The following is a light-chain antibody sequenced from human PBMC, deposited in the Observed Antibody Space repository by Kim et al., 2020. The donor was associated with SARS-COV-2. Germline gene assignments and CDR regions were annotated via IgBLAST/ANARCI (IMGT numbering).Light chain of an antibody. V-gene: IGKV1-27*01. CDR3: QNYDSAPLT. CDR1: HGISNY. CDR2: AAS. J-gene: IGKJ4*01. Sequence: DIQMTQSPSSLSASVGDRVTITCRASHGISNYLTWYQQKPGKVPKLLIYAASTLQSGVPSRFSGSGSGTDFTLTISSLQPEDVATYYCQNYDSAPLTFGGGTKVDIK.